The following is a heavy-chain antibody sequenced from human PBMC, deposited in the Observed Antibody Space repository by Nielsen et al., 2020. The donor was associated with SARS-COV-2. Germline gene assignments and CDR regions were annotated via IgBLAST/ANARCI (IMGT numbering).Heavy chain of an antibody. D-gene: IGHD6-6*01. Sequence: SETLSLTCTVSGGSISSGGYYWSWIRQHPGKGLEWIGYIYCSGSTYYNPSLKSRVTISVDTSKNQFSLKLSSVTAADTAVYYCAGIEYEGYYYYYYYMDVWGKGTTVTVSS. CDR1: GGSISSGGYY. CDR3: AGIEYEGYYYYYYYMDV. CDR2: IYCSGST. J-gene: IGHJ6*03. V-gene: IGHV4-31*03.